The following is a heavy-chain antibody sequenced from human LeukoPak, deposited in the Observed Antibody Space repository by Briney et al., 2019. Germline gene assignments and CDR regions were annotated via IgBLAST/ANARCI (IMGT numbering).Heavy chain of an antibody. D-gene: IGHD3/OR15-3a*01. CDR3: ARDGLRGSNDY. J-gene: IGHJ4*02. CDR2: IKRDGSEK. CDR1: GFTFSGYW. Sequence: GGSLRLSCAASGFTFSGYWMSWVRQAPGKGLEWVANIKRDGSEKYYVDSVKGRSTISRDNAKNSLYLQMNSLRDEDTAVYYCARDGLRGSNDYWGQGTLVTVSS. V-gene: IGHV3-7*01.